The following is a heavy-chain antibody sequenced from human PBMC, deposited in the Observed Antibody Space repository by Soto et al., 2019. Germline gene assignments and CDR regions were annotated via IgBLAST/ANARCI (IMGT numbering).Heavy chain of an antibody. Sequence: QVQLVESGGGVVQPGRSLRLSCAASGFTFSSCGVHLVRQAPGKGLEWVAVISYDGTNKYYADSVKGRFTISRDNSKNTLYLQMNSLRAEDTAVYYCAGGYGLTYFDYWGQGTLVTVSS. J-gene: IGHJ4*02. D-gene: IGHD1-1*01. CDR1: GFTFSSCG. CDR2: ISYDGTNK. V-gene: IGHV3-30*03. CDR3: AGGYGLTYFDY.